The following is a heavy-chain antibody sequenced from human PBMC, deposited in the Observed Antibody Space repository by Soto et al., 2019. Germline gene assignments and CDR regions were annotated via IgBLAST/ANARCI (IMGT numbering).Heavy chain of an antibody. CDR3: ARWGIAAGDY. CDR2: IWYDGSNK. CDR1: GFTFSSYG. D-gene: IGHD6-13*01. V-gene: IGHV3-33*01. J-gene: IGHJ4*02. Sequence: ESGGGVVQPGRSLRLSCAASGFTFSSYGMHWVRQAPGEGLEWVAVIWYDGSNKYYADSVKGRFTISRDNSKNTLYLQMNSLRAEDTAVYYCARWGIAAGDYWGQGTLVTVSS.